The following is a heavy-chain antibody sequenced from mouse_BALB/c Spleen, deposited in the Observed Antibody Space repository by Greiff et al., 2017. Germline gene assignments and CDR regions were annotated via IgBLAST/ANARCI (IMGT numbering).Heavy chain of an antibody. CDR2: ISSGGSYT. J-gene: IGHJ4*01. CDR1: GFTFSSYG. Sequence: EVHLVESGGDLVKPGGSLKLSCAASGFTFSSYGMSWVRQTPDKRLEWVATISSGGSYTYYPDSVKGRFTISRDNAKNTLYLQMSSLKSEDTAMYYCARPSYGGEYYYAMDYWGQGTSVTVSS. V-gene: IGHV5-6*01. D-gene: IGHD1-1*02. CDR3: ARPSYGGEYYYAMDY.